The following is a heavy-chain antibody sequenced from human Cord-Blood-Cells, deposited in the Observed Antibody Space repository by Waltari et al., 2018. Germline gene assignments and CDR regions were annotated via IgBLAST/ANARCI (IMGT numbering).Heavy chain of an antibody. V-gene: IGHV4-34*01. J-gene: IGHJ4*02. D-gene: IGHD6-19*01. CDR1: GGSFSGYY. CDR3: ARDGGAVAGNY. Sequence: QVQLQQWGAGLLKPSETLSLTCAVYGGSFSGYYWSWIRQPPGKGLEWIGEINHSGSTNYNPSLKSRVTLSVDTSKNQFSLKLSSVTAADTAVYYCARDGGAVAGNYWGQGTLVTVSS. CDR2: INHSGST.